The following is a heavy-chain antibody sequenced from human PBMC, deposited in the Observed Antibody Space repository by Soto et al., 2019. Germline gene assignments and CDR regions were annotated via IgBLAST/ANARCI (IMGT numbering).Heavy chain of an antibody. CDR1: GGSISSSSYY. CDR2: IYYSGST. V-gene: IGHV4-39*07. D-gene: IGHD6-13*01. Sequence: SETLSLTCTVSGGSISSSSYYWGWIRQPPGKGLEWIGSIYYSGSTYYNPSLKSRVTISVDTSKNQFSLKLSSVTAADTAVYYCARCLAAGPFDYWGQGTLVTVSS. CDR3: ARCLAAGPFDY. J-gene: IGHJ4*02.